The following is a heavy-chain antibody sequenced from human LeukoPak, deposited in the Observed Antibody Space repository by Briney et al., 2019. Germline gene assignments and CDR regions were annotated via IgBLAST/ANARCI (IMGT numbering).Heavy chain of an antibody. CDR3: AKNRGHCVDGVCHNYYYMDV. CDR1: GFTFSSFA. D-gene: IGHD2-8*02. Sequence: GGSLSLSCQASGFTFSSFAMPWVRQAPGKGLEWVSTVRGIAGRTDYADSVKGRFTISRDNLKNTLYLQMNGLRAEDTAVYYCAKNRGHCVDGVCHNYYYMDVWGRGTTVTVSS. CDR2: VRGIAGRT. V-gene: IGHV3-23*01. J-gene: IGHJ6*03.